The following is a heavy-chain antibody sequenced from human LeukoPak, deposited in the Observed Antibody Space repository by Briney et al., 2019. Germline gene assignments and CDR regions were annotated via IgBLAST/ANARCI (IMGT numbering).Heavy chain of an antibody. J-gene: IGHJ2*01. CDR3: ARVPYYYDTTGDPKDWYFDL. D-gene: IGHD3-22*01. Sequence: KPGGSLRLSCAASGFTFSNYNLIWVRQAPGKGLEWVSSISSSSSYIYYADSVKGRFSISRDNAKNSLYLQMISLRAEDTAVYYCARVPYYYDTTGDPKDWYFDLWGRGTLVTVSS. CDR1: GFTFSNYN. CDR2: ISSSSSYI. V-gene: IGHV3-21*01.